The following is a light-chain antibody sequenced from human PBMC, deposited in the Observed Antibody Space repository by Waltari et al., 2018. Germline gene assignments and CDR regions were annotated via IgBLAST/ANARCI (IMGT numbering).Light chain of an antibody. Sequence: DIQMTKFPSTLSASAGDNITISCRASQTIDADLNWYQQRLPKAPKLLMYTASGLQSGAPSRFSGSGSVTVFTLNVSSLQPEDFATYYCQQTYSVPYTFGQGTKVEIK. CDR2: TAS. CDR3: QQTYSVPYT. CDR1: QTIDAD. V-gene: IGKV1-39*01. J-gene: IGKJ2*01.